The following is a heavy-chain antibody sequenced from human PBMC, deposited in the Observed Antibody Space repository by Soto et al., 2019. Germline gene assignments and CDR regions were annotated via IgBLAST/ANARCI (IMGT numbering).Heavy chain of an antibody. Sequence: VQLVESGGGVVQPGRSLRLSCAASGFTFSSYGMNWVRQAPGKGLEWISYISGTSSTIYYADSVKGRFTISRDNAKNSLYLQMNSLRDEDTAVYYCARGMGYYCSGGSCPEVVFDYWGQGTLGTVSS. CDR1: GFTFSSYG. CDR3: ARGMGYYCSGGSCPEVVFDY. V-gene: IGHV3-48*02. D-gene: IGHD2-15*01. CDR2: ISGTSSTI. J-gene: IGHJ4*02.